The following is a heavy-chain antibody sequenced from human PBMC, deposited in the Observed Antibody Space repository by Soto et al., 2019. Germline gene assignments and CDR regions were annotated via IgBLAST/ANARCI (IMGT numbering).Heavy chain of an antibody. V-gene: IGHV2-5*02. D-gene: IGHD5-18*01. CDR1: GFSLSTRGVG. CDR2: VYWDDDI. Sequence: QITLKESGPTLVKPTQTLTLTCTFSGFSLSTRGVGGGWIRQPPGKALEWIALVYWDDDICYSPSLKNRLTITKDTSKHQVVLTMTNMDPLDTATYYCAPRPYGYKYYFDCWGQGPLVTVSS. CDR3: APRPYGYKYYFDC. J-gene: IGHJ4*02.